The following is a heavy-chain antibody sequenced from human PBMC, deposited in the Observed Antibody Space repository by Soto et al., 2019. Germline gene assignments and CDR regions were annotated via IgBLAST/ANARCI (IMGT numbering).Heavy chain of an antibody. CDR2: IIPIFGTA. J-gene: IGHJ6*02. CDR1: GGTFSSHA. V-gene: IGHV1-69*13. CDR3: ARVRWQHSYGMDV. D-gene: IGHD6-13*01. Sequence: SVKVSCKASGGTFSSHAISWVRQAPGQGLEWMGGIIPIFGTANYAQKFQGRVTITADESTSTAYMELSSLRSEDTAVYYCARVRWQHSYGMDVWGQGTTVTVSS.